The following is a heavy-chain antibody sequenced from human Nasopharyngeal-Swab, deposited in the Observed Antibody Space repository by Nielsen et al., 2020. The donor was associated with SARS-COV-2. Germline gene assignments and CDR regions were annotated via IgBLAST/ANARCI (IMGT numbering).Heavy chain of an antibody. V-gene: IGHV5-10-1*01. CDR1: GYSFTSYW. Sequence: GSLKISCRGSGYSFTSYWISWVRQMPGKGLEWMGRIDPSDSYTNYSPSFQGHVTISADKSISTAYLQWSSLKASDTAMYYCARRSVAVAEYYYGMDVWGQGTTVTVSS. CDR2: IDPSDSYT. J-gene: IGHJ6*02. D-gene: IGHD6-19*01. CDR3: ARRSVAVAEYYYGMDV.